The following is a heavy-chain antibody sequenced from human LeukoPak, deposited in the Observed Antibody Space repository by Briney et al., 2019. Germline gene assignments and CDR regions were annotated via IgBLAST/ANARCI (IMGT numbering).Heavy chain of an antibody. CDR3: AGGKGGSGSLLSYFDY. CDR2: IYYSGST. V-gene: IGHV4-59*01. CDR1: GGSISSYY. J-gene: IGHJ4*02. Sequence: PSETLSLTCTVSGGSISSYYWSWIRQPPGKGLVWIGYIYYSGSTKYNPSLKSRVTISVDTSKNQFSLKMNSVTAADTAVYYCAGGKGGSGSLLSYFDYWGQGILVTVPS. D-gene: IGHD3-10*01.